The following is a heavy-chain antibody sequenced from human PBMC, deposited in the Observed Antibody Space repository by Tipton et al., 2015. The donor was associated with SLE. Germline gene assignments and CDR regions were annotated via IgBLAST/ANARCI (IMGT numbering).Heavy chain of an antibody. Sequence: TLSPTCSVSGGSITSYYWTWIRQPPGRGLEWIGYIYTRGSTEYNPSLKSRVTISRDTSKNQFSLKVSSVTAADTAFYYCARHLEEQVVQNWGQGTLVTVSS. CDR2: IYTRGST. CDR1: GGSITSYY. V-gene: IGHV4-59*08. D-gene: IGHD6-13*01. J-gene: IGHJ4*02. CDR3: ARHLEEQVVQN.